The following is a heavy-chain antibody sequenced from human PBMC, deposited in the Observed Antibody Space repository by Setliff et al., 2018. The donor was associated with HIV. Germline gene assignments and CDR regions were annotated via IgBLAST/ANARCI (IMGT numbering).Heavy chain of an antibody. V-gene: IGHV4-38-2*01. J-gene: IGHJ1*01. Sequence: ETLSLTCAVSGYSISSGYFWGWIRQPPGKGLEWIGSIYHSGNTYYNPSLKSRVTISVDTSKNQFSLKLSSVTAADTAVYYCARVVVVAATPEYFQHWGQGTLVTVSS. D-gene: IGHD2-15*01. CDR2: IYHSGNT. CDR3: ARVVVVAATPEYFQH. CDR1: GYSISSGYF.